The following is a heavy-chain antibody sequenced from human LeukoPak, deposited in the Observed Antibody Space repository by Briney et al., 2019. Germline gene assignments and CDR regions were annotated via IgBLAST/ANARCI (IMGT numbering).Heavy chain of an antibody. D-gene: IGHD3-22*01. CDR2: IKSDGRST. V-gene: IGHV3-74*01. CDR3: AKGSYYDSSGSFYFDY. CDR1: GFTFSSYW. J-gene: IGHJ4*02. Sequence: GGSLRLSCAASGFTFSSYWMHWVRQAPGKGLVWVSLIKSDGRSTSYADSVKGRFTISRDNSKNTLYVQVNSLGTEDTAAYYCAKGSYYDSSGSFYFDYWGQGTLVTVSS.